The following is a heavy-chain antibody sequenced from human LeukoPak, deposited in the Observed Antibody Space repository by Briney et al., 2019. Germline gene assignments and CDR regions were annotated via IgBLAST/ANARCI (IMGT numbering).Heavy chain of an antibody. V-gene: IGHV3-66*01. CDR1: GFTVSSNY. J-gene: IGHJ6*02. D-gene: IGHD5-24*01. CDR2: IYSGGST. CDR3: ASRDKDYYYGMDV. Sequence: GGSLRLSCAASGFTVSSNYMSWVRQAPGKGLEWVSLIYSGGSTYYVDSVKGRFTISRDNSKNTLYLQMNSVRAEDTAVYYCASRDKDYYYGMDVWGQGTTVTVSS.